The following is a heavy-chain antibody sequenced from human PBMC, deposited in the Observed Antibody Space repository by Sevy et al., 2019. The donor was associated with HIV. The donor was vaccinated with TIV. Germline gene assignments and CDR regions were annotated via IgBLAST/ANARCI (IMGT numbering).Heavy chain of an antibody. D-gene: IGHD3-22*01. V-gene: IGHV3-9*01. Sequence: GGSLRLSCAASGFTFDDYAMHWVRQAPGKGLEWDSGISWNSGSIGYADSVKGRFTISRDNAKNSLYLQMNSLRAEDTALYYCAKAFLSYYYDSSGYYAPRYFDLWGRGTLVTVSS. CDR1: GFTFDDYA. CDR3: AKAFLSYYYDSSGYYAPRYFDL. CDR2: ISWNSGSI. J-gene: IGHJ2*01.